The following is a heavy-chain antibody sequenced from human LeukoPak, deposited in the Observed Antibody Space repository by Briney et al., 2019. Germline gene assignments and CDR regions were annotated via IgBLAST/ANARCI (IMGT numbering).Heavy chain of an antibody. CDR2: ISNDGSNK. J-gene: IGHJ4*02. D-gene: IGHD5-18*01. CDR1: GFTFSRYA. V-gene: IGHV3-30*04. Sequence: GGSLRLSCAASGFTFSRYAMHWVRQAPGMGLAWVAVISNDGSNKYYSGSVKGRFTISRDNSKNTLYLQMNSLRAEDTAVYYCASLPLRGYSYGPNYWGQGTLVTVSS. CDR3: ASLPLRGYSYGPNY.